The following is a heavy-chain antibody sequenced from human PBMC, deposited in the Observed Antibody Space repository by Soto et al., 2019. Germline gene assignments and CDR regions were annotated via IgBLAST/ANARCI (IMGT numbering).Heavy chain of an antibody. Sequence: QVQLVQSGAEVKKPGASVKVYCKASGYTFTSYAMHWVRQAPGQRLEWMGWINAGNGNTKYSQKFQGRVTITRDTSASTAYMELSSLRSEDTAVYYCARSAPPLDYWGQGTLVTVSS. V-gene: IGHV1-3*01. CDR3: ARSAPPLDY. CDR1: GYTFTSYA. J-gene: IGHJ4*02. CDR2: INAGNGNT.